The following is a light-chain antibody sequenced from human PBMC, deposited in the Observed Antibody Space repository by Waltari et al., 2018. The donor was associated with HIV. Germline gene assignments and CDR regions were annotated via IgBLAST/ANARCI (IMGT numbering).Light chain of an antibody. J-gene: IGLJ1*01. Sequence: QSALTQPRSVSGSPGQSVTISCTGTSSDVGGYNYVSWYQQHPGKAPKLMIYDLSKRPSGVPYRVSGSKSGNTASLTISGLQAEDEADYYCCSYAGSSTFLFGTGTKVTVL. CDR1: SSDVGGYNY. CDR3: CSYAGSSTFL. V-gene: IGLV2-11*01. CDR2: DLS.